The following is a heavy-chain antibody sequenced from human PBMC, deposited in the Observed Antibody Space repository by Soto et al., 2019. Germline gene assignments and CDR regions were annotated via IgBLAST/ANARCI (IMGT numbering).Heavy chain of an antibody. D-gene: IGHD3-22*01. CDR2: ISYDGSNK. CDR1: VFTFSIYA. J-gene: IGHJ4*02. Sequence: GGSLRLSCAASVFTFSIYAMHWVRQAPGKGLEWVAFISYDGSNKYYAESVKGRFTISRDNSKNTLYLQMNSLRAEDTAVYYCARDEYYYENSVYYHGRRYYFDYWGQGTLVTVSS. V-gene: IGHV3-30-3*01. CDR3: ARDEYYYENSVYYHGRRYYFDY.